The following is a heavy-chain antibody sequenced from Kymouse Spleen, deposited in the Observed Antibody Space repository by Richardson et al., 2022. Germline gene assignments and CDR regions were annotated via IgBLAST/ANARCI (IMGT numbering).Heavy chain of an antibody. V-gene: IGHV3-73*02. CDR1: GFTFSGSA. D-gene: IGHD6-6*01. J-gene: IGHJ5*02. CDR2: IRSKANSYAT. CDR3: TAARPDWFDP. Sequence: EVQLVESGGGLVQPGGSLKLSCAASGFTFSGSAMHWVRQASGKGLEWVGRIRSKANSYATAYAASVKGRFTISRDDSKNTAYLQMNSLKTEDTAVYYCTAARPDWFDPWGQGTLVTVSS.